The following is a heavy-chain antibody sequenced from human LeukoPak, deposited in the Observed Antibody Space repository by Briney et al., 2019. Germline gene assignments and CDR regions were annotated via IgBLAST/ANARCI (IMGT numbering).Heavy chain of an antibody. V-gene: IGHV3-48*04. D-gene: IGHD2-21*02. J-gene: IGHJ3*02. CDR3: ARDEKTYCGGDCYSDAFDI. CDR1: GFTFDDYA. Sequence: GGSLRLSCAASGFTFDDYAMHWVRQAPGKGLEWVSYISSSSDTIYYADSVKGRFTISRDNAKNSLYLQMNSLRAEDTAVYYCARDEKTYCGGDCYSDAFDIWGQGTMVTVSS. CDR2: ISSSSDTI.